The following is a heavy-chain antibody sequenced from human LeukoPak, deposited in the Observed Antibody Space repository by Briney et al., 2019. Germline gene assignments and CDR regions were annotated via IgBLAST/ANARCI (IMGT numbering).Heavy chain of an antibody. CDR2: ISGSGGST. Sequence: GGSLRLSCAASGFTFSSYSMNWVRQAPGKGLEWVSAISGSGGSTYYADSVKGRFTISRDNSKNTLYLQMNSLRAEDTAVYYCAKCAYGSGSYEFDYWGQGTLVTVSS. CDR3: AKCAYGSGSYEFDY. D-gene: IGHD3-10*01. CDR1: GFTFSSYS. J-gene: IGHJ4*02. V-gene: IGHV3-23*01.